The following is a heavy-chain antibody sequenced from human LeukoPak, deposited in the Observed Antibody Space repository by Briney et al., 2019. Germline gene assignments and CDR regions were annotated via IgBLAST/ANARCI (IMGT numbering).Heavy chain of an antibody. Sequence: GGSLRLSCAASGFTVSSNYMSWVRQAPGKGLEWVSVIYSGGSTYYADSVKGRFTISRDNSKNTLYLQMNSLRAEDTAVYYCAKDFSGYYSGWFDPWGQGTLVTVSS. CDR2: IYSGGST. J-gene: IGHJ5*02. CDR1: GFTVSSNY. V-gene: IGHV3-66*01. D-gene: IGHD3-22*01. CDR3: AKDFSGYYSGWFDP.